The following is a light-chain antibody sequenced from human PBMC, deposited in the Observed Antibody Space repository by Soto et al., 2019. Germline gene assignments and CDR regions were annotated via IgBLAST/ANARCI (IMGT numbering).Light chain of an antibody. CDR1: QSISSH. CDR2: TAS. CDR3: QQRYSTPIS. J-gene: IGKJ5*01. Sequence: DIRMTQSPASRSASVGDTVTITCRASQSISSHLNWYQQKPGKAPNXLMYTASNLQSGVPSRFSGSGSGTDFTLTISRLQPEDCATDYGQQRYSTPISFVQGTRLEIK. V-gene: IGKV1-39*01.